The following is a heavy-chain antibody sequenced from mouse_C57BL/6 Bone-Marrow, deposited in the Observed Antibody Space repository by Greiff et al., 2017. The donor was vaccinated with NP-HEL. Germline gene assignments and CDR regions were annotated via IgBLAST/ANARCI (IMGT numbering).Heavy chain of an antibody. CDR1: GFSFNTYA. J-gene: IGHJ4*01. CDR3: VRGRAVLRY. V-gene: IGHV10-1*01. D-gene: IGHD1-1*01. CDR2: IRSKSNNYAT. Sequence: EVQRVESGGGLVQPKGSLKLSCAASGFSFNTYAMNWVRQAPGKGLEWVARIRSKSNNYATYYADSVKDRFTISRDDSESMLYLQRNNFKAEDTAMYYCVRGRAVLRYWGQGTSVTVSS.